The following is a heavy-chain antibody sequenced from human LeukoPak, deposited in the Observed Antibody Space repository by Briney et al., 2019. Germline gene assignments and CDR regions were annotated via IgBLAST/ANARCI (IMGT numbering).Heavy chain of an antibody. J-gene: IGHJ6*02. Sequence: ASVKVSCKASGFTFTSYDINWVRQATGQGLEWMGWMNPNTGNTGYAQKFQGRVTMTRSTSINTAYMELSSLTSEDTAVYYCTRGAGVATIRSGMDVWGQGTTVTVSS. CDR3: TRGAGVATIRSGMDV. D-gene: IGHD5-12*01. CDR2: MNPNTGNT. CDR1: GFTFTSYD. V-gene: IGHV1-8*01.